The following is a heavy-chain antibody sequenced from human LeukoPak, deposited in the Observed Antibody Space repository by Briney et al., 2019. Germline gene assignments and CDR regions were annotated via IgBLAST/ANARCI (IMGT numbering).Heavy chain of an antibody. D-gene: IGHD1-26*01. J-gene: IGHJ6*02. CDR1: GYTFTSYG. CDR2: ISAYNGNT. CDR3: ARDLSGAYYYYGMDV. V-gene: IGHV1-18*01. Sequence: ASVQVSCKASGYTFTSYGISWMRQAPGQGLEWMGWISAYNGNTNYAQKLQGRVTMTTDTSTSTAYMELRSLRSDDTAVYYCARDLSGAYYYYGMDVWGQGTTVTVSS.